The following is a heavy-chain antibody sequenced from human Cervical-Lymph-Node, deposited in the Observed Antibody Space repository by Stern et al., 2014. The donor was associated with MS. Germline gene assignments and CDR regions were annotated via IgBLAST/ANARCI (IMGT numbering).Heavy chain of an antibody. CDR2: INPINTRT. J-gene: IGHJ4*02. V-gene: IGHV1-46*01. CDR3: ARGDVNSGSSHVDY. CDR1: GYTFTTYY. Sequence: VHLVESGAEVRQPGASVKLSCKASGYTFTTYYIHWVRQAPGQGLEWMAMINPINTRTTYAQKFQGRVTVTRDTSASTVYMELNSLRSDDTAVYYCARGDVNSGSSHVDYWGRGALVTVSS. D-gene: IGHD3-10*01.